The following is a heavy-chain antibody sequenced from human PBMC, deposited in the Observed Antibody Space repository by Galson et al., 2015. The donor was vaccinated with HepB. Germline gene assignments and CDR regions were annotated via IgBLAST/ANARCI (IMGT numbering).Heavy chain of an antibody. CDR3: ARQPRVGRLAPPPPPMFDP. Sequence: QVQLQESGPGLVKPSETLSLTCTVSGGSISSYYWSWIRQPPGKGLEWIGSIYYSGSTYCNPSLKSRVTISVDTSKNQFSLKLSSVAAADTAVYYCARQPRVGRLAPPPPPMFDPWGQGTLVTVSS. V-gene: IGHV4-59*05. CDR2: IYYSGST. D-gene: IGHD3/OR15-3a*01. J-gene: IGHJ5*02. CDR1: GGSISSYY.